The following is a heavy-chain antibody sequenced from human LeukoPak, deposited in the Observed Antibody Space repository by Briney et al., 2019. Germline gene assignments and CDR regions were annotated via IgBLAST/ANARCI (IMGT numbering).Heavy chain of an antibody. D-gene: IGHD2-15*01. J-gene: IGHJ4*02. CDR1: GYSISSGYY. CDR3: ARDVGVVVAATPFDY. CDR2: IDHSGST. Sequence: SETLSRTCAVSGYSISSGYYWGWIRRPPGKGLEGIESIDHSGSTYYNPSLKSRVTISVDTSKNQFSLKMSSVTAADTAVYYCARDVGVVVAATPFDYWGQGTLVTVSS. V-gene: IGHV4-38-2*02.